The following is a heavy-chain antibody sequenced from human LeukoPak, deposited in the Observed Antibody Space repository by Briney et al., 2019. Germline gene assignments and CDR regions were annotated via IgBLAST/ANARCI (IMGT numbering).Heavy chain of an antibody. D-gene: IGHD6-13*01. J-gene: IGHJ4*02. CDR2: IYHSGST. CDR1: GYSISSGYY. Sequence: SETLSLTCTVSGYSISSGYYWGWIRQPPGKGLEWIGSIYHSGSTYYNPSLKSRVTISVDTSKNQFSLKLSSVTAADTAVYYCARVPRGGAAAGTSDYWGQGTLVTVSS. V-gene: IGHV4-38-2*02. CDR3: ARVPRGGAAAGTSDY.